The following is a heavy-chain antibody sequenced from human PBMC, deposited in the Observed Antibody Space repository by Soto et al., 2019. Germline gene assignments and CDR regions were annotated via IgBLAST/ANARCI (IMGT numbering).Heavy chain of an antibody. Sequence: DVKLLESGGGLVQPGGSLRLSCAASQFTFSSFAMTWVRQAPGKGLEWVSFISETGDGVSYAESVKGRFTISRENSKNTLYLQMSSPRPEDTAVYYCVKGGWLDYWGQGTLVTVSS. D-gene: IGHD3-10*01. CDR1: QFTFSSFA. J-gene: IGHJ4*02. CDR2: ISETGDGV. CDR3: VKGGWLDY. V-gene: IGHV3-23*01.